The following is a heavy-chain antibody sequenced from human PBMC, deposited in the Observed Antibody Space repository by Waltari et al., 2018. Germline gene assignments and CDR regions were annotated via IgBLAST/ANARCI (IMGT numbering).Heavy chain of an antibody. D-gene: IGHD3-22*01. CDR3: ARRADYYDSSGYQEAFDI. CDR2: ISSSSSYI. J-gene: IGHJ3*02. CDR1: GFTFSSYS. Sequence: EVQLVESGGGLVKPGGSLRLSCAASGFTFSSYSMNWVRQAPGKGLEWVSSISSSSSYIYYADSVKGRFTISRDNAKNSLYLQMNSLRAEDTAVYYCARRADYYDSSGYQEAFDIWGQGTMVTVSS. V-gene: IGHV3-21*01.